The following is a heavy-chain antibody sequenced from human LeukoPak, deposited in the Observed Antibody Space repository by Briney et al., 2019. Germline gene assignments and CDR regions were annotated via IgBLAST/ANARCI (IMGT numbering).Heavy chain of an antibody. Sequence: PGRSLRLSCAASGFTFSSYAMHRVRQAPGKGLEWVANIKQDGSEKFYVDSVKGRFTISRDNRKTSVYLQMSSLRAEDTAVYFCARDRIYFDILTGYLPLDYWGRGTLVAVSS. D-gene: IGHD3-9*01. CDR2: IKQDGSEK. V-gene: IGHV3-7*01. CDR1: GFTFSSYA. J-gene: IGHJ4*02. CDR3: ARDRIYFDILTGYLPLDY.